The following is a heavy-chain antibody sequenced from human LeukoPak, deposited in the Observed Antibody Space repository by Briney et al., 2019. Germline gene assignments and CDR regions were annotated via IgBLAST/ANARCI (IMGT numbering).Heavy chain of an antibody. CDR3: ARDTRMVAAGIDY. J-gene: IGHJ4*02. Sequence: ASVKVSCKASGYTFTTYYIHWVRQAPGQGPEWMGIINPSGGTTSYEQKFQGRVTMTRDTSTSTVYMELSSLRSEDTAVYYCARDTRMVAAGIDYWGQGTLVTVSS. CDR1: GYTFTTYY. V-gene: IGHV1-46*01. CDR2: INPSGGTT. D-gene: IGHD6-13*01.